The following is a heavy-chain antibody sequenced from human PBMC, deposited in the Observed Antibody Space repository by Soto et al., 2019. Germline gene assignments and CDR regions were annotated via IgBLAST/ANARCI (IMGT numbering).Heavy chain of an antibody. J-gene: IGHJ5*02. D-gene: IGHD1-26*01. CDR1: GGTFSSYT. Sequence: GASVKVSCKASGGTFSSYTISWVRQAPGQGLEWMGGIIPIFGTANYAQKFQGRVTITADESTSTAYMELSSLRSEDTAVYYCARGRGSYAGTLDPWGQGTLVTAPQ. V-gene: IGHV1-69*13. CDR2: IIPIFGTA. CDR3: ARGRGSYAGTLDP.